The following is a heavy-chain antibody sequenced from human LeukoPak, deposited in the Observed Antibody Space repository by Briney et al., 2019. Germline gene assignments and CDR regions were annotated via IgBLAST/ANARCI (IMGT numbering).Heavy chain of an antibody. Sequence: SETLSLTCSVSGGSVRSDYWNWIRQPAGKGLEWIGRIQSSGTTNYNPSLKSRLTMSVDTSKSQFSLKLSSVTAADTAVYYCARDSGSGRYGQWGQGTLVTVSS. V-gene: IGHV4-4*07. CDR3: ARDSGSGRYGQ. CDR1: GGSVRSDY. D-gene: IGHD6-19*01. J-gene: IGHJ4*02. CDR2: IQSSGTT.